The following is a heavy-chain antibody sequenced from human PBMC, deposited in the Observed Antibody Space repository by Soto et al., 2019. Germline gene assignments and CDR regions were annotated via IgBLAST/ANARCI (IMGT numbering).Heavy chain of an antibody. Sequence: SETLSLTCTVSGGSISSSSYYWGWIRQPPGKGLEWIGSIYYSGSTYYKPSLKSRVTISVDTSKNQFSLKLSSVTAADTAVYYCARNAVHSSGFTDYWGQGTLVTVSS. D-gene: IGHD6-19*01. CDR3: ARNAVHSSGFTDY. V-gene: IGHV4-39*01. CDR1: GGSISSSSYY. J-gene: IGHJ4*02. CDR2: IYYSGST.